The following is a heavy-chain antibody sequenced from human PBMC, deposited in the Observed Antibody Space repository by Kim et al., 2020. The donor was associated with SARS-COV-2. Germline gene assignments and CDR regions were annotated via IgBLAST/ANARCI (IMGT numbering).Heavy chain of an antibody. J-gene: IGHJ2*01. CDR3: AKNVHLTSVTFLWYFDL. CDR2: IFGSGHGT. Sequence: GGSLRLSCVGSRFTFSSSAMTWVRQPPGKGLEWVSTIFGSGHGTYYSSSMRGRFIVSRDNSKNTLYLQMDNLRADDTVIYYCAKNVHLTSVTFLWYFDLWGRGTSVTVSS. CDR1: RFTFSSSA. D-gene: IGHD2-2*01. V-gene: IGHV3-23*01.